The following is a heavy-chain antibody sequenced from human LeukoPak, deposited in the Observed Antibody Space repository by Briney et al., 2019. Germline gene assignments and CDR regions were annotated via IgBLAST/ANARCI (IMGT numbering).Heavy chain of an antibody. J-gene: IGHJ6*03. D-gene: IGHD5-12*01. CDR3: ARAITYYYYYYYMDV. V-gene: IGHV1-69*01. CDR1: GGTFSSYA. CDR2: ITPIFGTA. Sequence: SVKVSCKASGGTFSSYAISWVRQAPGQGLEWMGGITPIFGTANYAQKFQGRVTITADESTSTAYMELSSLRSEDTAVYYCARAITYYYYYYYMDVWGKGTTVTVSS.